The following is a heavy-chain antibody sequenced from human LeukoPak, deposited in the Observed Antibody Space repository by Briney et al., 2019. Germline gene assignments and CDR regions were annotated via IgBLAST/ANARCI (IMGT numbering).Heavy chain of an antibody. J-gene: IGHJ4*02. CDR2: INPNSGGT. CDR1: GYTFTGYY. D-gene: IGHD1-26*01. V-gene: IGHV1-2*02. CDR3: ARGGLYQSGSSNFDY. Sequence: ASVKVSCKASGYTFTGYYMHWVRQAPGQGLEWMGWINPNSGGTNYAQKFQGRVTMTRDTSISTAYMELSRLRSDDTAVYYCARGGLYQSGSSNFDYWGQGTLVTVSS.